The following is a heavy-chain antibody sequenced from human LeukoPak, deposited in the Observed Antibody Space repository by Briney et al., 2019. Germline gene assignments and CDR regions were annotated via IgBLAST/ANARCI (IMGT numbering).Heavy chain of an antibody. CDR1: GFTFRSYG. D-gene: IGHD6-13*01. CDR3: AKDRQFLYSSSWYPDY. J-gene: IGHJ4*02. CDR2: ISYDGSNK. Sequence: PGRSLRLSCAASGFTFRSYGMHWVRQAPGKGLEWVAVISYDGSNKYYADSVKGRLTISRDNSKNTLYLQMNSLRAEDTAVYYCAKDRQFLYSSSWYPDYWGQGTLVTVSS. V-gene: IGHV3-30*18.